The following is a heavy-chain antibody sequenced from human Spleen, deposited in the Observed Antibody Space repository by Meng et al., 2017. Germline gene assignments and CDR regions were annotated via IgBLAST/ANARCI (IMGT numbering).Heavy chain of an antibody. D-gene: IGHD1-1*01. J-gene: IGHJ3*02. V-gene: IGHV1-18*01. CDR2: ISAYNGNT. Sequence: ASVKVSCKASGYTFTSYGISWVRQAPGQGLEWMGWISAYNGNTNYAQNLQDRVTMTTDTSTSTGYMELRSLRSDDTAVYYCAREERLQLSRDAFDIWGQGTMVTVSS. CDR3: AREERLQLSRDAFDI. CDR1: GYTFTSYG.